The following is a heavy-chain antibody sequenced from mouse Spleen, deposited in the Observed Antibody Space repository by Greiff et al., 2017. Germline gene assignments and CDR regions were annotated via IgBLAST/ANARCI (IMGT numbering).Heavy chain of an antibody. CDR3: ARQNWDEGGFDY. CDR1: GIDFSRYW. D-gene: IGHD4-1*01. V-gene: IGHV4-1*01. CDR2: INPDSSTI. Sequence: EVKLMESGGGLVQPGGSLKLSCAASGIDFSRYWMSWVRRAPGKGLEWIGEINPDSSTINYAPSLKDKFIISRDNAKNTLYLQMSKVRSEDTALYYCARQNWDEGGFDYWGQGTTLTVSS. J-gene: IGHJ2*01.